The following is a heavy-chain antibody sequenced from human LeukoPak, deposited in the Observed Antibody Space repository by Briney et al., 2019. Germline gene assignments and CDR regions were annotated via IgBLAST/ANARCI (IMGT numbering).Heavy chain of an antibody. D-gene: IGHD2/OR15-2a*01. CDR3: AREDHSTYAY. CDR2: IKQDGTEK. CDR1: GFSFSSYW. J-gene: IGHJ4*02. Sequence: GGSLRLPCTASGFSFSSYWMSWVRQTPGKGLEWVASIKQDGTEKYYVDSVKGRFTISKDNSKNSLYLQMNTLRAEDTAVYYCAREDHSTYAYWGQGTLVTVSS. V-gene: IGHV3-7*01.